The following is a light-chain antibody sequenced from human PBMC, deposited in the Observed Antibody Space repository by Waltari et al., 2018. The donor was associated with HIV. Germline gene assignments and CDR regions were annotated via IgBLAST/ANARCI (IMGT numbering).Light chain of an antibody. CDR3: QQRSNWPPGST. CDR1: QSVITY. CDR2: DAF. J-gene: IGKJ2*01. Sequence: EIVLTQSPATLSLFSGERATLSCRASQSVITYLAWYQQKPGQAPRLLIYDAFYRAAGIPARFSGSGSGTDFTLTISNLEPEDSAVYYCQQRSNWPPGSTFGQGTKLEI. V-gene: IGKV3-11*01.